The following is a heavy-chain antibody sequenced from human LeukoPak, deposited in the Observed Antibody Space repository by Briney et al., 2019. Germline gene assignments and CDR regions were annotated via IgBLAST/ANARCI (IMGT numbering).Heavy chain of an antibody. V-gene: IGHV3-23*01. CDR3: ARGLFLSGYLDAFDI. Sequence: GGSLRLSCAASGFTFSSYAMSWVRQAPGKGLEWVSAISGSGGSTYYADSVKGRFTISRDNSKNTLYLQMNSLKVEDTALYYCARGLFLSGYLDAFDIWGQGTVVTVSS. CDR1: GFTFSSYA. CDR2: ISGSGGST. J-gene: IGHJ3*02. D-gene: IGHD3-22*01.